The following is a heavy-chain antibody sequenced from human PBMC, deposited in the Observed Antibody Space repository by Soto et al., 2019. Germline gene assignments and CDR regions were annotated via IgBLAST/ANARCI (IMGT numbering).Heavy chain of an antibody. J-gene: IGHJ6*02. Sequence: GGSLRLSCEASGFTFSSYGMHWVRQAPGKGLEWVAVISYDGSNKYYADSVKGRFTISRDNSKNTLYLQMNSLRAEDTAVYYCAKNSVTTMIRYYYYGMDVWGQGTTVTVSS. CDR3: AKNSVTTMIRYYYYGMDV. CDR2: ISYDGSNK. V-gene: IGHV3-30*18. D-gene: IGHD4-17*01. CDR1: GFTFSSYG.